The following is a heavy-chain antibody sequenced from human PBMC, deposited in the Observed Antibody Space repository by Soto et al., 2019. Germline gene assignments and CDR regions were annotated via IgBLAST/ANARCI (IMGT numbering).Heavy chain of an antibody. D-gene: IGHD1-1*01. J-gene: IGHJ3*02. CDR1: VFTSSG. CDR2: ISTHNGNT. Sequence: ASVKVSCKASVFTSSGISWVRQAPGQRLEWMGWISTHNGNTIYAQKFQGRVIMTMDTSTTTVYMELRSLRPDDTAVYYCAKSQGERQLVDAFDIWGQGTMVTVSS. V-gene: IGHV1-18*04. CDR3: AKSQGERQLVDAFDI.